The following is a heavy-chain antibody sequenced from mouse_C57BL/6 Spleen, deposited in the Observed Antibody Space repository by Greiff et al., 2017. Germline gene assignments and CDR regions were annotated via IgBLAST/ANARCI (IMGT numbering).Heavy chain of an antibody. CDR2: IYPGDGDT. Sequence: VQLQQSGAELVKPGASVKISCKASGYAFSSYWMNWVKQRPGKGLEWIGQIYPGDGDTNYNGKFKGKATLTADKSSSTAYMQLSSLTSEDSAVYFCERCGNYVGSYYFDYWGQGTTLTVSS. J-gene: IGHJ2*01. CDR1: GYAFSSYW. D-gene: IGHD2-1*01. V-gene: IGHV1-80*01. CDR3: ERCGNYVGSYYFDY.